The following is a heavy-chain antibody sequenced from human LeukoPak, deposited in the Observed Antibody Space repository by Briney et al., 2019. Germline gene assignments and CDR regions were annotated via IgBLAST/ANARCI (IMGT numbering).Heavy chain of an antibody. Sequence: PGGSLRLSCAASGFTFSSYWMHWVRQAPGKGLVWVSRINSDGSSTSCADSVKGRFTISRDNAKNTLYLQMNSLRAEDTAVYYCARAPDLTYCGGDCYPGFDYWGQGTLVTVSS. V-gene: IGHV3-74*01. CDR1: GFTFSSYW. D-gene: IGHD2-21*02. CDR3: ARAPDLTYCGGDCYPGFDY. J-gene: IGHJ4*02. CDR2: INSDGSST.